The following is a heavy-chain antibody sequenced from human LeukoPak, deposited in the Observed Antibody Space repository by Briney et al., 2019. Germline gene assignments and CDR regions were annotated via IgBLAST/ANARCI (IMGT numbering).Heavy chain of an antibody. CDR2: IYYSGST. Sequence: SETLSLTCTVSGGSISSYYWSWIRQPPGKGLEWIGYIYYSGSTNYNPSLKSRVTISVDTSKNQFSLKLSSVTAADTAVYYCARDLNGHYMDVWGKGTTVTVS. V-gene: IGHV4-59*01. CDR3: ARDLNGHYMDV. CDR1: GGSISSYY. J-gene: IGHJ6*03.